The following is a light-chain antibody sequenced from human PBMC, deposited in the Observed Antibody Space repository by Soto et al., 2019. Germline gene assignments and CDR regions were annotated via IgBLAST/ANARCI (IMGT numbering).Light chain of an antibody. V-gene: IGKV4-1*01. J-gene: IGKJ4*01. Sequence: DIVMTQSPDSLAVSLGERANIYCKSSQSVLHSSNSKNYLGWYQQETGQPPKLLIYWASDRESGVPDRFSGSGSGTDFTLTISSLQAEDVAVYYCKQYYNTPVTFGGGTKVEIK. CDR1: QSVLHSSNSKNY. CDR2: WAS. CDR3: KQYYNTPVT.